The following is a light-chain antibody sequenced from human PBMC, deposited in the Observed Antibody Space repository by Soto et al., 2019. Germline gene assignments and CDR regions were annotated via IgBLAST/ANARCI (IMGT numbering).Light chain of an antibody. V-gene: IGLV3-9*01. J-gene: IGLJ3*02. CDR1: NIGSKN. CDR2: RDS. CDR3: QLWDSRTARV. Sequence: SYELTQPLSVSVALGQTARITCGGNNIGSKNVHWYQQKPGQAPVLVIYRDSNRPSGIPERFAGSNSGNTATLTISRAQAGEDADYYCQLWDSRTARVFGGGTKVTVL.